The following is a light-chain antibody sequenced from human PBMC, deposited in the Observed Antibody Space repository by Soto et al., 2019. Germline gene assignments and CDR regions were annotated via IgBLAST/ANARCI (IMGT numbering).Light chain of an antibody. CDR2: SNN. V-gene: IGLV1-44*01. J-gene: IGLJ2*01. CDR1: SSNIGSNT. CDR3: AAWDDSLNGVV. Sequence: QSVLTQPPSASGTPGQRVTISCSGSSSNIGSNTVNLYQQLPGTAPKFLIYSNNQRPSVVPARFSGSNAGTSASLAISGLQSEEEDDYYCAAWDDSLNGVVFGGGTKLTVL.